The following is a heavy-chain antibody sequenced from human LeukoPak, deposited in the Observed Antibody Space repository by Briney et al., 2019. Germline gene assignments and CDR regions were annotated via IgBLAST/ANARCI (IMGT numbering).Heavy chain of an antibody. Sequence: TGGSLRLSCAASGFTFSSYAMHWVRQAPGKGLEWVAVISYDGSNKYYADSVKGRFTISRDNSKNTLYLQMNSLRAEDTAVYYCARDQQATNFLPQNYWGQGTLVTVSS. CDR3: ARDQQATNFLPQNY. CDR1: GFTFSSYA. D-gene: IGHD2-8*01. V-gene: IGHV3-30*04. CDR2: ISYDGSNK. J-gene: IGHJ4*02.